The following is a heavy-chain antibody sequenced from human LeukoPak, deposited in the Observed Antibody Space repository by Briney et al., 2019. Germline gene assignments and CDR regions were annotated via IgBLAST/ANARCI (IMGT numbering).Heavy chain of an antibody. V-gene: IGHV5-51*01. CDR3: ARSGDIAMAGSSLDY. CDR1: GYSFTSYW. J-gene: IGHJ4*02. CDR2: IYPGDSDT. D-gene: IGHD6-19*01. Sequence: GESLKISCKGSGYSFTSYWIGWVRQMPGKGLEWMGIIYPGDSDTRYSPSFQGQVTISADKSISTAYLQWSSLKASDTAMYYCARSGDIAMAGSSLDYWGQGTLVTVSS.